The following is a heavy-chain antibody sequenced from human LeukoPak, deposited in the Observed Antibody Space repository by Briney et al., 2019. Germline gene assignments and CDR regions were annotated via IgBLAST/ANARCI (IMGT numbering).Heavy chain of an antibody. D-gene: IGHD3-22*01. Sequence: SETLSLTCTVSGYSISSGYYWGWIRQPPGKGLEWIGIIYHSGSTYFNPSLKSRVTISVDTSKNQFSLKLSSVTAADTAVYYCARVVDSSGYSGYNWFDPWGQGTLVTVSS. CDR3: ARVVDSSGYSGYNWFDP. V-gene: IGHV4-38-2*02. CDR2: IYHSGST. J-gene: IGHJ5*02. CDR1: GYSISSGYY.